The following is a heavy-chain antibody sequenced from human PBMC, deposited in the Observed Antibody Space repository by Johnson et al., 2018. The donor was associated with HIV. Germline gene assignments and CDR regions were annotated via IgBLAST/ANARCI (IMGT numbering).Heavy chain of an antibody. Sequence: VQLVESGGDVVQPGRSLRLSCAASGFTFSSYGMHWVRQAPGKGLEWVSGINWNSGTIGYADSVKGRFTISRDNAKNSLYLQMNSLKTEDTALYYCAKDMTTQAFDIWGQGTMVIVSS. J-gene: IGHJ3*02. CDR2: INWNSGTI. CDR1: GFTFSSYG. CDR3: AKDMTTQAFDI. V-gene: IGHV3-9*01. D-gene: IGHD4-17*01.